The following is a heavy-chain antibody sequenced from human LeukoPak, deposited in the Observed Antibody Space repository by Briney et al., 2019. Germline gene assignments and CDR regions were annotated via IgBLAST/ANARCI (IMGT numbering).Heavy chain of an antibody. CDR2: ISGSGGST. Sequence: PWGTLRLSCAASGFTFSSDAMCWVGQAPGKGLKWVTAISGSGGSTYYADSVKGRFTISRDNSKNTLYLQMNSLRAEDTAVYYCAKWSRSSTSCCLDYWGQETLVTVFS. V-gene: IGHV3-23*01. J-gene: IGHJ4*02. CDR1: GFTFSSDA. CDR3: AKWSRSSTSCCLDY. D-gene: IGHD2-2*01.